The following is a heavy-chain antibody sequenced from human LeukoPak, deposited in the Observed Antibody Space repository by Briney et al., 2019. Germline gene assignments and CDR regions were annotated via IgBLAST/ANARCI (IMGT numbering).Heavy chain of an antibody. V-gene: IGHV3-30*01. CDR1: GFPFNTYA. D-gene: IGHD2-8*01. CDR2: ISRDGDNE. J-gene: IGHJ4*02. CDR3: ATDKYCTPTDCLHGRFYFDN. Sequence: GRSLRLSCAASGFPFNTYAMHWVRQAPGKGLEWVALISRDGDNEYYADSVKGRFTISRGNSKNTLSLQVNTLRVEDTAVYYCATDKYCTPTDCLHGRFYFDNWGQGTLVTVSS.